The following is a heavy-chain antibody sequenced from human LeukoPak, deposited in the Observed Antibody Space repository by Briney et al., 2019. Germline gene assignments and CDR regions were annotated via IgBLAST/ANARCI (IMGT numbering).Heavy chain of an antibody. Sequence: SETLSLTCAVYGGSFSGYYWSWIRQPPGKGLEWIGEINHSGSTNYNPSLKSRVTISVDTSKNQFSLKLSSVTAADTAVYHCARGLRAYGGNPGWGQGTLVTVSS. D-gene: IGHD4-23*01. CDR1: GGSFSGYY. V-gene: IGHV4-34*01. CDR2: INHSGST. CDR3: ARGLRAYGGNPG. J-gene: IGHJ4*02.